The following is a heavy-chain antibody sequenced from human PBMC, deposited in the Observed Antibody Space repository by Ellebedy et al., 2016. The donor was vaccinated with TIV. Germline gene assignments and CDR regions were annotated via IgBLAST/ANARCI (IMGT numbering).Heavy chain of an antibody. D-gene: IGHD2-21*02. CDR1: GYTFTSYY. V-gene: IGHV1-46*01. CDR2: INPSGGST. Sequence: AASVKVSCKASGYTFTSYYMHWVRQAPGQGLEWMGIINPSGGSTSYAQKFQDRVTMTRDTSTSTVYMELSSLRSEDTAVYYCARDSLPFCGGDCYSNYWGQGTLVTVSS. CDR3: ARDSLPFCGGDCYSNY. J-gene: IGHJ4*02.